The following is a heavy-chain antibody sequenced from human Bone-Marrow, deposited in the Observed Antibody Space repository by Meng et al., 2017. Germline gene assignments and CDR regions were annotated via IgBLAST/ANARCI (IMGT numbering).Heavy chain of an antibody. CDR3: ARQGGASPTTGVF. D-gene: IGHD1-26*01. V-gene: IGHV4-39*01. J-gene: IGHJ4*02. CDR2: LYYTGST. CDR1: GGSISSSSYY. Sequence: ESLKISCTVSGGSISSSSYYWGWVRQPPGQGFEWIGSLYYTGSTYYNTSLGSRVTMSVDTSRNQFSLKLGSVTAADTAVYYCARQGGASPTTGVFWGPGILVTVSS.